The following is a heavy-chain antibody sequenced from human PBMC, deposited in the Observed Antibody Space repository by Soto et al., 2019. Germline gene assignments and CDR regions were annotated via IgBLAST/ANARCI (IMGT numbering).Heavy chain of an antibody. Sequence: PGGSLRLSCAASGFTFSGYWMHWVRQAPGKGLVWVSRINSDGSITSYADSVKGRFTISRDNAKNTLYLQMNSLRAEDTAVYYCARDLWSDIVAHRPYYYYGMDVWGQGTTVTVSS. CDR3: ARDLWSDIVAHRPYYYYGMDV. J-gene: IGHJ6*02. D-gene: IGHD5-12*01. V-gene: IGHV3-74*01. CDR1: GFTFSGYW. CDR2: INSDGSIT.